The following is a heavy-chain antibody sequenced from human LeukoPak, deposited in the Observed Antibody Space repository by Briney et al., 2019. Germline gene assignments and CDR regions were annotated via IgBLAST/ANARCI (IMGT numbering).Heavy chain of an antibody. J-gene: IGHJ3*02. Sequence: GGSLRLSCAASGFTVSINYMSWVRQAPGKGLEWVSVIYSSGGTYYADSVKGRFTISRDNSKNTLYLQINSLRAEDTAVYYCARVGDPTVTMDAFDIWGQGTMVTVSS. CDR1: GFTVSINY. CDR2: IYSSGGT. CDR3: ARVGDPTVTMDAFDI. D-gene: IGHD4-17*01. V-gene: IGHV3-53*01.